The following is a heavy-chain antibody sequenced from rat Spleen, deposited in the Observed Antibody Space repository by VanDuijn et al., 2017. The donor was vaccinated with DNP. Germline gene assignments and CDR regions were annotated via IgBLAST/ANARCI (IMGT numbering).Heavy chain of an antibody. CDR1: GFTFSDYY. Sequence: EVQLVESGGGLVQPGRSLKLSCVASGFTFSDYYMAWVRQAPTKGLEWVASISPSGGNTFYRDSVKGRFTISRDNAKNTQYLQMDSLRSEDTATYYCARHVGSSSHPDFWGPGTMVTVSS. V-gene: IGHV5S13*01. J-gene: IGHJ1*01. D-gene: IGHD1-2*01. CDR2: ISPSGGNT. CDR3: ARHVGSSSHPDF.